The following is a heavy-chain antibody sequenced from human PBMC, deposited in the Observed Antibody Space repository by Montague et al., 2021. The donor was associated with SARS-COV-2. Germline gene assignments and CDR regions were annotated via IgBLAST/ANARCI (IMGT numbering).Heavy chain of an antibody. D-gene: IGHD4-23*01. CDR1: GYNFSRYW. J-gene: IGHJ3*02. CDR2: IYPDDSDT. CDR3: ARLGYGGHLRADFDI. Sequence: QSGAEVKKPGESLKISCKGSGYNFSRYWIGWVRQMPGKGLEWMGIIYPDDSDTRYSPSFQGQVTISADKSINTASLQWSSLKASDSAMYYCARLGYGGHLRADFDIWGQGKMLSVSS. V-gene: IGHV5-51*01.